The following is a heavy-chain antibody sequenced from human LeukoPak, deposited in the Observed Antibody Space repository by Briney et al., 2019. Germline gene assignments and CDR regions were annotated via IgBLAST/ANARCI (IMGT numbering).Heavy chain of an antibody. V-gene: IGHV5-51*01. J-gene: IGHJ6*02. CDR3: ARRGRWELTHYYYGMDV. CDR1: GFNFTTSW. Sequence: GESLKISCKGSGFNFTTSWIGWVRQMPGKGLEWMGIIYPGDSDTRYSPSFQGQVTISADKSISTAYLQWSSLKASDTAMYYCARRGRWELTHYYYGMDVWGQGTTVTVSS. D-gene: IGHD1-26*01. CDR2: IYPGDSDT.